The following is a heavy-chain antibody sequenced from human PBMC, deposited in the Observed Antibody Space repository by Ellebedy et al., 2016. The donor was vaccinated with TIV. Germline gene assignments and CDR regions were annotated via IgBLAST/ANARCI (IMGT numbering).Heavy chain of an antibody. Sequence: GGSLRLSCAASKFTVSYNYMNWVRQAPGKGPEWVSGIYTDDSTDYADSVKGRFTISRDNSKNTLYLQMNSLRTEDTAVYYCARASFYDVDLSGCYFDLWGRGTLITVSS. V-gene: IGHV3-66*01. CDR1: KFTVSYNY. CDR2: IYTDDST. J-gene: IGHJ2*01. CDR3: ARASFYDVDLSGCYFDL. D-gene: IGHD3-10*02.